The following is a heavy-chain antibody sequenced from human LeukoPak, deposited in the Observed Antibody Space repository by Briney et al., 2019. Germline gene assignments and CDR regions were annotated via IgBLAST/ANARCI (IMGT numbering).Heavy chain of an antibody. D-gene: IGHD6-19*01. V-gene: IGHV6-1*01. Sequence: SQTLSLTCDISGASVSSKNGAWNWIRQSPSRGLEWLGTTYYRSKWYNDYAVSMNGRITISPDTSKNQFCLQLNSVTPDDTAVYYCVRDVGTSGWHTFDYWGQGTLVTVSS. CDR3: VRDVGTSGWHTFDY. CDR1: GASVSSKNGA. J-gene: IGHJ4*02. CDR2: TYYRSKWYN.